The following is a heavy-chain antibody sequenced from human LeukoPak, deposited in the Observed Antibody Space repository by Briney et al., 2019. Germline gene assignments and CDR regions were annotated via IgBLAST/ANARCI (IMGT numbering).Heavy chain of an antibody. CDR2: IYHSGST. CDR3: ARAGGFELWSAFDY. V-gene: IGHV4-4*02. Sequence: PSETLSLTCAVSGDSISSNWWSWVRQPPGKGLEWIGEIYHSGSTNYNPSLKSRVTMSVDKSKNQFSLRLRSVTAADTAVYYCARAGGFELWSAFDYWGQGILVTVSS. D-gene: IGHD5-18*01. CDR1: GDSISSNW. J-gene: IGHJ4*02.